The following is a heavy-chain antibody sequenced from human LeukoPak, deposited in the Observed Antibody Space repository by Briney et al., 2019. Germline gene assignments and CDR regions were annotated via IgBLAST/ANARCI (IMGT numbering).Heavy chain of an antibody. J-gene: IGHJ4*02. D-gene: IGHD2-2*01. CDR1: GFTFSSYE. V-gene: IGHV3-48*03. CDR2: ISSSDSII. Sequence: PGGSLRLSCAASGFTFSSYEMNWVRQAPGKGLEWVSYISSSDSIIYYADSVKGRFTISRDNAKNSLYLQMNSLRAEDTAVYYCARIPPPMYQPGGYYFDYWGQGTLVTVSS. CDR3: ARIPPPMYQPGGYYFDY.